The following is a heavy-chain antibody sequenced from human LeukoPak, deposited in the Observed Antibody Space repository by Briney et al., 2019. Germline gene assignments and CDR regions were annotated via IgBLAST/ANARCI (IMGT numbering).Heavy chain of an antibody. CDR1: GVCFSDYY. D-gene: IGHD3-10*01. V-gene: IGHV3-30*02. CDR2: IRYDGSNT. J-gene: IGHJ5*02. CDR3: AKDLSTYYYGSGSYPWFAT. Sequence: GGTLRLSCAASGVCFSDYYRRWVRQPPGKGLGWVAFIRYDGSNTYNDSVKGRVTISIDNPKNPVSLKMNSLRAEDTAVYYCAKDLSTYYYGSGSYPWFATWGQGNLVTVSS.